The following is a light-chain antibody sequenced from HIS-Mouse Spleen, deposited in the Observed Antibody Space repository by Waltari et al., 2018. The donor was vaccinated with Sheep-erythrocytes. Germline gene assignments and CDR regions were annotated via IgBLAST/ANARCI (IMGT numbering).Light chain of an antibody. V-gene: IGLV3-1*01. J-gene: IGLJ2*01. Sequence: SYELTQPPSVSVSPGQTASITCPGENLGDKYACWYQQKPGQSPVLVIYQDSKRHSGIPERFSGSNSGNTATLTISGTQAMDEADYYCQAWDSSTVVFGGGTKLTVL. CDR3: QAWDSSTVV. CDR1: NLGDKY. CDR2: QDS.